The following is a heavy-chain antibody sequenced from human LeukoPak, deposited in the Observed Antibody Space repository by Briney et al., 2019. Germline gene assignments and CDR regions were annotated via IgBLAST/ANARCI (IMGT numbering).Heavy chain of an antibody. CDR1: SGSISSYY. V-gene: IGHV4-59*01. CDR3: ARAPGGNPTTHYFDY. D-gene: IGHD1-14*01. Sequence: PSETLSLTCTVSSGSISSYYWSWIRQPPGKGLEWIGYIYYSGNTNYNPSLKSRVTISVDTSKNQFSLNLSSVTAADTAVYYCARAPGGNPTTHYFDYWGQGILVTVSS. CDR2: IYYSGNT. J-gene: IGHJ4*02.